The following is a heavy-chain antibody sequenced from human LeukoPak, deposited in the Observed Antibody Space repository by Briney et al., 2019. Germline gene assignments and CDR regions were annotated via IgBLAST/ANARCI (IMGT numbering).Heavy chain of an antibody. V-gene: IGHV5-51*01. J-gene: IGHJ3*01. Sequence: GESLKISCKGSGYSFATYWIGWVRQMPGKGLEWMGINYCGDSDTTYSPSFQGQVTMSADKSISAAYLQWSSLEASDTAMYYCARRVSSSGFDAFDVWGQGTMVTVSS. CDR1: GYSFATYW. CDR2: NYCGDSDT. CDR3: ARRVSSSGFDAFDV. D-gene: IGHD5-12*01.